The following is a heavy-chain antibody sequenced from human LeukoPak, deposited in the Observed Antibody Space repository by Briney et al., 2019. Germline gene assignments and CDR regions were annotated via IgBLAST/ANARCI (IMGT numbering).Heavy chain of an antibody. CDR1: GGSISSGGYS. CDR2: IYHSGST. J-gene: IGHJ3*02. CDR3: ARAPYYYDSSGYVLLGAFDI. D-gene: IGHD3-22*01. V-gene: IGHV4-30-2*01. Sequence: PSETLSLTCAVSGGSISSGGYSWSWIRQPPGKGLEWIGYIYHSGSTYYNPSLKSRVTISVDRSKNQFSLKLSSVTAADTAVYYCARAPYYYDSSGYVLLGAFDIWGQGTMVTVSS.